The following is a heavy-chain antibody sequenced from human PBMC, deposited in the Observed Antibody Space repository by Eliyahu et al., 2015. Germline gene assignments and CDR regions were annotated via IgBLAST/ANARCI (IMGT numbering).Heavy chain of an antibody. J-gene: IGHJ6*02. Sequence: QITLKESGPTLVKPTQTLTLTCTFSGFSLSTSGVGVGWIRQPPGKALEWLALIYWGDDKAHSPPLKSRLTITKDTSKNQVVLTMTNMDPVDTATYYCAHSLAAAGHYYYYGMDVWGQGTTVTVSS. CDR2: IYWGDDK. CDR1: GFSLSTSGVG. D-gene: IGHD6-13*01. V-gene: IGHV2-5*02. CDR3: AHSLAAAGHYYYYGMDV.